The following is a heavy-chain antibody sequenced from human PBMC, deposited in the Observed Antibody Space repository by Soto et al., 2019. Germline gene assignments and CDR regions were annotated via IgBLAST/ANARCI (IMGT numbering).Heavy chain of an antibody. CDR2: INPNSGGT. Sequence: ASVKVSCKASGYTFTGYYMHWVRQAPGQGLEWMGWINPNSGGTNYAQKFQGWVTMTRDTSISTAYMELSRLRSGDTAVYYCARDGALGYSYGSYYYYYGMDVWGQGTTVTVSS. J-gene: IGHJ6*02. CDR3: ARDGALGYSYGSYYYYYGMDV. V-gene: IGHV1-2*04. D-gene: IGHD5-18*01. CDR1: GYTFTGYY.